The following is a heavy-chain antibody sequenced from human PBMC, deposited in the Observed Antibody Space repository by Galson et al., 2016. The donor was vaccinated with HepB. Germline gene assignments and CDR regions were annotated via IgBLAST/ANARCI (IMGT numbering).Heavy chain of an antibody. J-gene: IGHJ6*01. D-gene: IGHD1-1*01. V-gene: IGHV3-33*01. Sequence: SLRLSCAASGFSFSTYGMNWVRQAPGKGLEWVAVIWHDGSNKYYADSVKGRFTISRDNSKNTLYLQMNTLRAEDTAIYYCARDGTGTDNGGMAVWGQGTTVTVSS. CDR1: GFSFSTYG. CDR2: IWHDGSNK. CDR3: ARDGTGTDNGGMAV.